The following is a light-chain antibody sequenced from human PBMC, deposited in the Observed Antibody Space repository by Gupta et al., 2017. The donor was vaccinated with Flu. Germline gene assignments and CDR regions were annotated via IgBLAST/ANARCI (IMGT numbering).Light chain of an antibody. V-gene: IGLV2-14*01. Sequence: QSALTQPAAVSGSPGQSITMSCTGTTNDIGNYNYVSWYQHLPGKSLKLLIFKVTMRSAGISTRFSASKSGNTASLNISDLRAEDEAEDYGASYTSATTLVFGGGTRLTVL. J-gene: IGLJ2*01. CDR1: TNDIGNYNY. CDR2: KVT. CDR3: ASYTSATTLV.